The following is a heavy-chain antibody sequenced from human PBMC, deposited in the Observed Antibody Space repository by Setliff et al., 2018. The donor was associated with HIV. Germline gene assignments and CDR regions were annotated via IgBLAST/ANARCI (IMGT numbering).Heavy chain of an antibody. D-gene: IGHD4-17*01. Sequence: PSETLSLTCTVSGGSINTGSYYWGWIRQPPGKGLESIGTIYYSGSTYYKSSLKSRLTISVDTSKNQFSLKMSSVTAADTAVYYCARARCPEGYFDSWGQGTLVTVSS. CDR3: ARARCPEGYFDS. CDR1: GGSINTGSYY. CDR2: IYYSGST. V-gene: IGHV4-39*07. J-gene: IGHJ4*02.